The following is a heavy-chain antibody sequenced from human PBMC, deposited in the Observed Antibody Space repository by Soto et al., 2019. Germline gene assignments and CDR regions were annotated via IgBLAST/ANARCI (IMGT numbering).Heavy chain of an antibody. V-gene: IGHV3-23*01. D-gene: IGHD6-13*01. CDR2: ITSSGGGT. CDR3: AKLTAA. J-gene: IGHJ4*02. Sequence: GGSLRLSCAASGFTFSGYVMSWVRQAPGKGLEWVSSITSSGGGTYYADSVKGRFTVSRDNSKNTVYLQMNSLGDEDTAVYYCAKLTAAWGQGTLVTVSS. CDR1: GFTFSGYV.